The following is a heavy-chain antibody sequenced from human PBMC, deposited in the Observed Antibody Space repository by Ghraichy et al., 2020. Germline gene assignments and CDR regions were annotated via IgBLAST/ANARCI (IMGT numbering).Heavy chain of an antibody. CDR3: ARDNPYYDFWSGYYSGNRPVVPLGMDV. D-gene: IGHD3-3*01. J-gene: IGHJ6*02. V-gene: IGHV1-46*01. Sequence: ASVKVSCKASGYTFTSYYMHWVRQAPGQGLEWMGIINPSGGSTSYAQKFQGRVTMTRDTSTSTVYMELSSLRSEDTAVYYCARDNPYYDFWSGYYSGNRPVVPLGMDVWGQGTTVTVSS. CDR1: GYTFTSYY. CDR2: INPSGGST.